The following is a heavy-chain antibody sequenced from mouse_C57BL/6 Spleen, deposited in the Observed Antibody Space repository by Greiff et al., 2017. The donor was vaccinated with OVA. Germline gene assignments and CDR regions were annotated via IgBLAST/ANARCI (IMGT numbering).Heavy chain of an antibody. CDR1: GYTFTDYE. CDR2: IDPETGGT. D-gene: IGHD5-1*01. V-gene: IGHV1-15*01. J-gene: IGHJ3*01. Sequence: VQLQESGAELVRPGASVTLSCKASGYTFTDYEMHWVKQTPVHGLEWIGAIDPETGGTAYNQKFKGKAILTADKSSSTAYMELRSLTSEDSAVYYCTRYLIAGDWFAYWGQGTLVTVSA. CDR3: TRYLIAGDWFAY.